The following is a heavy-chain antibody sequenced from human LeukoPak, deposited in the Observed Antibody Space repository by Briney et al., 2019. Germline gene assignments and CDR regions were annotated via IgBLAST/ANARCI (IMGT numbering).Heavy chain of an antibody. V-gene: IGHV3-23*01. CDR3: AKDAAGSSWPYYFDY. D-gene: IGHD6-13*01. CDR2: ISGSGGST. J-gene: IGHJ4*02. Sequence: PGGSLRLSCAASGFTFSSYGTSWFRKAPGKGLEWVSVISGSGGSTYYANSVKGRFTISRDNSKNTLYLQMNSLRAEDTAVYYCAKDAAGSSWPYYFDYWGLGTLVTVSS. CDR1: GFTFSSYG.